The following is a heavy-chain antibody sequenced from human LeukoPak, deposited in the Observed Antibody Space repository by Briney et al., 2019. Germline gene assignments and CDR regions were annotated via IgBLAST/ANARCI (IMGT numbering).Heavy chain of an antibody. V-gene: IGHV3-48*02. D-gene: IGHD1-26*01. Sequence: GGSLRLSCAASGFTFSTHSMYWVRQAPGKGLEWISYISSSSSAMLYADSVKGRFTISRDNAKNSLYLQMKSLRDEDTAVYYCTRDTRVGGTMDFDYWGQGTLVTVSS. J-gene: IGHJ4*02. CDR2: ISSSSSAM. CDR3: TRDTRVGGTMDFDY. CDR1: GFTFSTHS.